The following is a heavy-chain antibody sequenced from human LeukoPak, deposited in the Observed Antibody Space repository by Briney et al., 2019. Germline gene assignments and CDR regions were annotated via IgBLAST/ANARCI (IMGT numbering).Heavy chain of an antibody. Sequence: SETLSLTCTVSGGSISTNNYYWGWIRQPPGKGLEWFGSISYSGSTYYNPSLKSRVTISVDTSKNQFSLRLRSVTAADTAIYFCASLAMTGAAGRGYLDNWGQGTLVTVSS. CDR2: ISYSGST. CDR1: GGSISTNNYY. CDR3: ASLAMTGAAGRGYLDN. J-gene: IGHJ4*02. D-gene: IGHD6-19*01. V-gene: IGHV4-39*01.